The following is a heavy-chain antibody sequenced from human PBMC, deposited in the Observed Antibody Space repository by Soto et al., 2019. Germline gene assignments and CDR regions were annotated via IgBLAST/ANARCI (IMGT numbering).Heavy chain of an antibody. J-gene: IGHJ4*02. V-gene: IGHV3-23*01. Sequence: PWGSLRLSCAASGFTFTSAAVSWLRQAPGKGLEWVSTLSGSGATTYYADSVKGRFTISRDNSKNTLYLQMNSLRAEDTALYYCAKTRESGIYFYFDSWGQGALVTVSS. D-gene: IGHD1-26*01. CDR2: LSGSGATT. CDR1: GFTFTSAA. CDR3: AKTRESGIYFYFDS.